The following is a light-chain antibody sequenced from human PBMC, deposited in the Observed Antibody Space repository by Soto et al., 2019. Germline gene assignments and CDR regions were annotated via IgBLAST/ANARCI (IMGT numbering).Light chain of an antibody. J-gene: IGKJ4*01. CDR2: KAS. CDR3: LQYNSYPLT. CDR1: QTISSW. V-gene: IGKV1-5*03. Sequence: DIQMTQSPSALSASVGDRVTITCRASQTISSWLAWYQQKPGKAPNILIYKASNLESGVPSRFSGSGSGTEFTLTISSLQPDDFATYFCLQYNSYPLTFGGGTKVEIK.